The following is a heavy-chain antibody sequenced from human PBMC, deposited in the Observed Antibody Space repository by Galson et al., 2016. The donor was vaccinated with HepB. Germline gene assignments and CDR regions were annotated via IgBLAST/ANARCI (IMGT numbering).Heavy chain of an antibody. CDR3: AKADYGSLDLRRHQGYYDYGMDV. J-gene: IGHJ6*04. V-gene: IGHV3-23*01. CDR1: GFTFSSYA. CDR2: ISGSGGST. D-gene: IGHD3-10*01. Sequence: SLRLSCAASGFTFSSYAMSWVRQAPGKGLEWVSAISGSGGSTYYADSVKGRFTISRDNSKNTLYLQMNGLRAEDTAVYYWAKADYGSLDLRRHQGYYDYGMDVWGKGTPVTVSS.